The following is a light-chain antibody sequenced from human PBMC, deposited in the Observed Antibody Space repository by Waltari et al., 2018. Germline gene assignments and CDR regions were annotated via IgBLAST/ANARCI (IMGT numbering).Light chain of an antibody. CDR2: YDT. V-gene: IGLV3-21*04. CDR3: QVWDSSRHHVI. J-gene: IGLJ2*01. CDR1: DIEERS. Sequence: MLTQPPSVSVAPGQTARITCGVDDIEERSVHWCKQRPGQAPVSVIYYDTDRPSGIPDRFSGSHSGDTATLIISRVEAGDEADYYCQVWDSSRHHVIFGGGTRLTVL.